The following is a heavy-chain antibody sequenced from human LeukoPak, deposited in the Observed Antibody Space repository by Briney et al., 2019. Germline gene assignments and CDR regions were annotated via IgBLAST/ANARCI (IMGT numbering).Heavy chain of an antibody. CDR3: ARGRALPWGYCSGGSCRPFDY. CDR1: GGSFSGYY. D-gene: IGHD2-15*01. V-gene: IGHV4-34*01. J-gene: IGHJ4*02. CDR2: INHSGSA. Sequence: SETLSLTCAVYGGSFSGYYWSWIRQPPGKGLEWIGEINHSGSATYNPSLKSRVTISVDTSKNQFSLKLSSVTAADTAVYYCARGRALPWGYCSGGSCRPFDYWGQGTLVTVSS.